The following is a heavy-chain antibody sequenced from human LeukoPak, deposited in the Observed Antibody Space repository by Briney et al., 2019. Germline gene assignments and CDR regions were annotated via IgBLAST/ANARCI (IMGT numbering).Heavy chain of an antibody. V-gene: IGHV4-59*08. D-gene: IGHD3-16*01. CDR3: ARLMGLRLGEGSFFDY. J-gene: IGHJ4*02. CDR1: GGSISPYY. CDR2: IYYSGST. Sequence: SSETLSLTCTVSGGSISPYYWSWIRQPPGKGLQWIGYIYYSGSTTYSPSLKSRVTISVDTSKNQLSLKLSSVTAADTAVYYCARLMGLRLGEGSFFDYWGQGALVTVSS.